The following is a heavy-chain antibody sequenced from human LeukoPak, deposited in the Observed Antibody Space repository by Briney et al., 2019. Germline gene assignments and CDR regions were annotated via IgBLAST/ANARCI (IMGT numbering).Heavy chain of an antibody. CDR2: ISCDGSNK. J-gene: IGHJ4*02. Sequence: GGSLRLSCAASGFTFSSYGMHWVRQAPGKGLEWVAVISCDGSNKYYADSVKGRFTISRDNSKNTLYLQMNSLRAEDTAVYYCAKDMNYYDSSGYYTESLDYWGQGTLVTVSS. V-gene: IGHV3-30*18. CDR1: GFTFSSYG. D-gene: IGHD3-22*01. CDR3: AKDMNYYDSSGYYTESLDY.